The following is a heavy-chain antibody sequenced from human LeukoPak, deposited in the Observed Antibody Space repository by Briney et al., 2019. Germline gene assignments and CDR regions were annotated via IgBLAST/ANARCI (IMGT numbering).Heavy chain of an antibody. J-gene: IGHJ6*02. D-gene: IGHD2-2*01. CDR2: IIPILGIA. CDR3: ARDGVVPAAMTNYYYGMDV. Sequence: SVKVSCKSSGGTLSSYAISWVRQAPGQGLEWMGGIIPILGIANYAQKFQGRVTVTADKSTSTAYMELSSLRSEDTAVYYCARDGVVPAAMTNYYYGMDVWGQGTTVTVSS. V-gene: IGHV1-69*10. CDR1: GGTLSSYA.